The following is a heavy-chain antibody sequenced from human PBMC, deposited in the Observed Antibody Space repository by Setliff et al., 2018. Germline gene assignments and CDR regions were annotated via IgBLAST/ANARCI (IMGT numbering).Heavy chain of an antibody. CDR1: GFTFSDYY. D-gene: IGHD1-7*01. CDR2: IYSGDRNT. V-gene: IGHV3-23*03. Sequence: GSLRLSCAASGFTFSDYYMSWVRQAPWKGLEWVSTIYSGDRNTFYTDSVKGRFTIFRDGSKNTLYLQMTSLRAEDTAVYYCAKPQVELRWGFESWGQGTPVTVSS. J-gene: IGHJ4*02. CDR3: AKPQVELRWGFES.